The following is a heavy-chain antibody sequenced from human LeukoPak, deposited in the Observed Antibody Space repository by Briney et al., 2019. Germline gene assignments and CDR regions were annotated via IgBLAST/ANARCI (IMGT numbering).Heavy chain of an antibody. CDR1: GFPFSSYA. V-gene: IGHV3-23*01. CDR3: AKYSSTWYSPLQH. J-gene: IGHJ1*01. D-gene: IGHD6-13*01. Sequence: GSLRLSCAASGFPFSSYAMSWVRQAPGKGLEWVSAISDSGTSTYYADSVKGRFTFSRDNSKNTLYLQMNSLRVDDTAVYYCAKYSSTWYSPLQHWGQGTLVTVSS. CDR2: ISDSGTST.